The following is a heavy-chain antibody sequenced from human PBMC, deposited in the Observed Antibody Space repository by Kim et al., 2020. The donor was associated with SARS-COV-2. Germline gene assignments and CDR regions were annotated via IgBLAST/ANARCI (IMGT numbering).Heavy chain of an antibody. Sequence: GGSLRLSCAASGFTFSSYAMSWVRQAPGKGLEWVSAISGSGGSTYYADSVKGRFTISRDNSKNTLYLQMNSPRAEDTAVYYCAKSRGSPYRDYYYYGMDVWGQGTTVTVSS. V-gene: IGHV3-23*01. D-gene: IGHD5-12*01. CDR3: AKSRGSPYRDYYYYGMDV. J-gene: IGHJ6*02. CDR1: GFTFSSYA. CDR2: ISGSGGST.